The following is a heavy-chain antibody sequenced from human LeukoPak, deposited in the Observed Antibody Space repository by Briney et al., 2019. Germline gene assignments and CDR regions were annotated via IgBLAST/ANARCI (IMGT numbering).Heavy chain of an antibody. J-gene: IGHJ5*02. CDR1: GFTFSSYA. Sequence: GGSLRLSCAASGFTFSSYAMSWVRQAPGKGLEWVSAISGSGGSTYYADSVKGRFTISRDNSKNTLYLQMNSLRAEDTAVNYCAKATEPYCSSTSCYAWFDPWGQGTLVTVSS. V-gene: IGHV3-23*01. D-gene: IGHD2-2*01. CDR2: ISGSGGST. CDR3: AKATEPYCSSTSCYAWFDP.